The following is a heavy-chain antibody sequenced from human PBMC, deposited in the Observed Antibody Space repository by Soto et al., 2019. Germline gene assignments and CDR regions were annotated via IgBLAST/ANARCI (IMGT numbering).Heavy chain of an antibody. CDR1: GYFIGSGYY. Sequence: SETLSLTCAVSGYFIGSGYYWGWIRQPPGKGLEWIGNIYHSGSTYYNPSLKSRVTISVDTSKNQFYLKLTSVTAADTAVYFCVGVVVTAYWGQGTLVTVSS. J-gene: IGHJ4*02. CDR2: IYHSGST. V-gene: IGHV4-38-2*01. D-gene: IGHD2-21*02. CDR3: VGVVVTAY.